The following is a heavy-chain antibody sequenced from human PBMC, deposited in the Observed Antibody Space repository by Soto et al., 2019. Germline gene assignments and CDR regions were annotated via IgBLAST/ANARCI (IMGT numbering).Heavy chain of an antibody. V-gene: IGHV3-33*08. CDR1: GFTFSSYG. Sequence: GGSLRLSCAASGFTFSSYGMHWVRQAPGKGLEWVAVIWYDGSNKYYADSVKGRFTISRDNSKNTLYLQMNSLRAEDTAVYYCARDIRLAARPDAFDIWGQGTMVTVSS. CDR2: IWYDGSNK. CDR3: ARDIRLAARPDAFDI. D-gene: IGHD6-6*01. J-gene: IGHJ3*02.